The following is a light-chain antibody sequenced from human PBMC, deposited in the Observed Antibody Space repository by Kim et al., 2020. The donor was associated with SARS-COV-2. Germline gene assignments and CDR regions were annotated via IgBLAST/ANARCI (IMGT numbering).Light chain of an antibody. Sequence: QAGLTQPPSVSKALRQTATITCTGNSNNVGYQGAAWLQQHQGHPPKLLSYRKNNRPSGISERISASRSGNTASLTITGLKPEDKADYYCLAWDSSLSIWVFGGGTQLTVL. V-gene: IGLV10-54*01. CDR3: LAWDSSLSIWV. CDR2: RKN. J-gene: IGLJ3*02. CDR1: SNNVGYQG.